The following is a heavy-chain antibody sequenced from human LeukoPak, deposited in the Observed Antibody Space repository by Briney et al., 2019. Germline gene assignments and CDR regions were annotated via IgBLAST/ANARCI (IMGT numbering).Heavy chain of an antibody. Sequence: PGGSLRLSCAASGFTVSSNYMSWLRQAPGKGLEWVSVLYSGGKTYYADSAKGRFTISRDNSKNTVYLQMNSLRAEDTAVYYCANEIRPNDYWGQGTLVTVSS. V-gene: IGHV3-53*01. D-gene: IGHD4-17*01. CDR3: ANEIRPNDY. J-gene: IGHJ4*02. CDR2: LYSGGKT. CDR1: GFTVSSNY.